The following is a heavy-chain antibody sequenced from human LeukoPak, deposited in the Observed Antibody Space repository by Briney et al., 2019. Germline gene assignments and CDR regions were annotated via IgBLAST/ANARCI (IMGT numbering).Heavy chain of an antibody. Sequence: SETLSLTCAVSGVSISSSEWWIWVRPPPGQGPEWIGEIHRDGRTMYNPSLKSRVTMSMDYSKNQFSLTVSSVTAADTAIYYCGKTDIYFNPIDYWGPGSLVTVSS. CDR3: GKTDIYFNPIDY. CDR2: IHRDGRT. V-gene: IGHV4-4*02. J-gene: IGHJ4*02. D-gene: IGHD3-9*01. CDR1: GVSISSSEW.